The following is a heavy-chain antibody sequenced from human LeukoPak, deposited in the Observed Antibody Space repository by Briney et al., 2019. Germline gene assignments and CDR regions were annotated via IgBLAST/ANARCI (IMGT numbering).Heavy chain of an antibody. CDR1: GFPFSAYA. D-gene: IGHD3-10*01. CDR2: LLDERRN. V-gene: IGHV3-30*02. CDR3: AKDLGYGSGFDP. Sequence: GGSLRLSCAASGFPFSAYAMHWVRQAPGKGLEWVAVLLDERRNNYANSVKGRFTISRDISKDTLYLQMDSLRAEDTAVYYCAKDLGYGSGFDPWGQGTLVTVSS. J-gene: IGHJ5*02.